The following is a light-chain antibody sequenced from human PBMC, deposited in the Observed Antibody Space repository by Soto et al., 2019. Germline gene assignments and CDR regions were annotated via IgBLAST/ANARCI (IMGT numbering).Light chain of an antibody. V-gene: IGLV1-47*01. CDR1: SSNIGAGYD. J-gene: IGLJ2*01. Sequence: QSVLTQPPSVSGAPGQRVTISCTGSSSNIGAGYDVHWYQQLPGTAPKLLIYRNNQRPSGVPDRFSGSKSGTSASLAISGLRSEDEADYYCAAWDDSLRGVVFGGGTKLTVL. CDR3: AAWDDSLRGVV. CDR2: RNN.